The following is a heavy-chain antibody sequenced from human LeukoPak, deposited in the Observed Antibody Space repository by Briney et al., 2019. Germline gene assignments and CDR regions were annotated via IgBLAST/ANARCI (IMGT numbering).Heavy chain of an antibody. D-gene: IGHD5-24*01. CDR3: ARVLATIMSYYGMDV. V-gene: IGHV3-53*01. Sequence: GGSLRLSCAASGFTFSSYSMNWVRQAPGKGLEWVSVIYSGGSTYYADSVKGRFTISRDNSKNTLYLQMNSLRAEDTAVYYCARVLATIMSYYGMDVWGQGTTVTVSS. J-gene: IGHJ6*02. CDR2: IYSGGST. CDR1: GFTFSSYS.